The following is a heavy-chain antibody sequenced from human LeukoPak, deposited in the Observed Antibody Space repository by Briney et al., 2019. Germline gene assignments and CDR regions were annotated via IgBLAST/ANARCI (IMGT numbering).Heavy chain of an antibody. CDR1: GGTFISYA. Sequence: ASVKVSCKASGGTFISYAISWVRQAPGQGLEWMGGIIPIFGTANYAQKFQGRVTITADESTSTAYMELSSLRSEDTAVYYCAGSSWYAGFDYWGQGTLVTVSS. D-gene: IGHD6-13*01. CDR2: IIPIFGTA. CDR3: AGSSWYAGFDY. V-gene: IGHV1-69*01. J-gene: IGHJ4*02.